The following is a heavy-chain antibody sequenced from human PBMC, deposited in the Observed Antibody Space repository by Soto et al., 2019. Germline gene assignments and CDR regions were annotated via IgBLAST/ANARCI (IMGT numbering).Heavy chain of an antibody. Sequence: SQTLSLTCAISGDSVSSNSAAWNWFRQSPSRGLEWLGRTYYRSKWSSDYEVSVKSRIRINADTSKNQFSLQLNSVTPEDTAVYFCSRGRSSGNYYPWGQGTLVTVSS. CDR2: TYYRSKWSS. CDR3: SRGRSSGNYYP. V-gene: IGHV6-1*01. CDR1: GDSVSSNSAA. D-gene: IGHD3-10*01. J-gene: IGHJ5*02.